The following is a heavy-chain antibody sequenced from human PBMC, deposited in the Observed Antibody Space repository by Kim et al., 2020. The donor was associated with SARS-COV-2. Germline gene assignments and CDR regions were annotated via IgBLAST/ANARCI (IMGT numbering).Heavy chain of an antibody. V-gene: IGHV3-21*01. J-gene: IGHJ6*02. D-gene: IGHD3-16*01. Sequence: GGSLRLSCAASGFTFSSYSMNWVRQAPGKGLEWVSSISSSSSYIYYADSVKGRFTISRDNAKNSLYLQMNSLRAEDTAVYYCARDTTETMLVWDDYYYYYGMDVWGQGTTVTVSS. CDR1: GFTFSSYS. CDR3: ARDTTETMLVWDDYYYYYGMDV. CDR2: ISSSSSYI.